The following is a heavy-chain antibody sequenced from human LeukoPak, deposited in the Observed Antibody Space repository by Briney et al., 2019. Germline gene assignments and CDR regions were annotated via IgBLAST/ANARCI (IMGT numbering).Heavy chain of an antibody. D-gene: IGHD1-26*01. CDR1: GGSISSGSYY. J-gene: IGHJ4*02. Sequence: SETLSLTCTVSGGSISSGSYYWSWIRQPAGKGLEWIGRIYTSGSTNYIPSLKSRVTISVDTSKNQFSLKLSSVTAADTAVYYCAREEEVGATEFHYWGQGTLVTVSS. CDR2: IYTSGST. V-gene: IGHV4-61*02. CDR3: AREEEVGATEFHY.